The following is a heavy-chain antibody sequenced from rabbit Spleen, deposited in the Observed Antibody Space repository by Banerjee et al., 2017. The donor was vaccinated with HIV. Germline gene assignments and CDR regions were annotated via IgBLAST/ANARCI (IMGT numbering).Heavy chain of an antibody. CDR2: IYADSSGST. CDR1: GFSFSSRYW. CDR3: ARAGEGGDGYLNL. D-gene: IGHD5-1*01. V-gene: IGHV1S45*01. J-gene: IGHJ4*01. Sequence: QEQLEESGGGLVKPEGSLKLSCKVSGFSFSSRYWICWVRQAPGKGLEWIACIYADSSGSTYYASWAKGRFTISQSSSTTVTLQMTSLTAADTATYFCARAGEGGDGYLNLWGQGTLVTVS.